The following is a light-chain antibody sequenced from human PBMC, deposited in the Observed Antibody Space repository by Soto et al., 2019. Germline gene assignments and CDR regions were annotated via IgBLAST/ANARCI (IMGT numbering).Light chain of an antibody. Sequence: LALTPAPSTLSLSPGARSTLSCRASQSVSSNYLAWYQQKPGQAPRLLIYGASSRATGIPDRFSGSGSGTDFTLTISRLEPEDFAVYYCQQYGRSPWTFGRGTKVDIK. CDR2: GAS. CDR3: QQYGRSPWT. J-gene: IGKJ1*01. CDR1: QSVSSNY. V-gene: IGKV3-20*01.